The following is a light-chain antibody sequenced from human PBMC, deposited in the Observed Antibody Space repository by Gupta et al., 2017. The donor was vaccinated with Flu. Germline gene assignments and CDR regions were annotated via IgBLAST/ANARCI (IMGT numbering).Light chain of an antibody. Sequence: DLQMTQSPSSVSASVGARVTITCRASQGISRWLAWYQQKPGIAPKLLIYDASSLQSGVPSRFSGSGSGTAFTLIISSLQPQDFATYYCQHPNTVLPLTFGHGTRLEIK. J-gene: IGKJ5*01. CDR3: QHPNTVLPLT. CDR2: DAS. CDR1: QGISRW. V-gene: IGKV1-12*01.